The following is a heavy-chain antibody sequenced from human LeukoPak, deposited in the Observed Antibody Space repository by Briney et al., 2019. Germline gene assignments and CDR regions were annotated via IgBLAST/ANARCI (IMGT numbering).Heavy chain of an antibody. CDR1: GGSISSGGYY. V-gene: IGHV4-39*07. D-gene: IGHD3-9*01. CDR3: AREGLGDILTGYPDAFDI. CDR2: INHSGST. J-gene: IGHJ3*02. Sequence: SETLSLTCTVSGGSISSGGYYWSWIRQPPGKGLEWIGEINHSGSTNYNPSLKSRVTISVDTSKNQFSLKLSSVTAADTAVYYCAREGLGDILTGYPDAFDIWGQGTMVTVSS.